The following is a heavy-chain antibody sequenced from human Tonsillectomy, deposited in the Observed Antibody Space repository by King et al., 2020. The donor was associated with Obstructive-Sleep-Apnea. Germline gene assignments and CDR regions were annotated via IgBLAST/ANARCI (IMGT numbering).Heavy chain of an antibody. CDR2: ISWNSDNI. Sequence: VQLVESGGGLVQPGRSLRLSCAASGFTFDDYAMHWVRHAPGKGLEWVSGISWNSDNIGYVDSVKGRFTISRDNAKKSLYLQMNSLRVEDTALYYCAKGYYDTNGYYFDSWGQGTLVTVSS. D-gene: IGHD3-22*01. V-gene: IGHV3-9*01. CDR1: GFTFDDYA. J-gene: IGHJ4*02. CDR3: AKGYYDTNGYYFDS.